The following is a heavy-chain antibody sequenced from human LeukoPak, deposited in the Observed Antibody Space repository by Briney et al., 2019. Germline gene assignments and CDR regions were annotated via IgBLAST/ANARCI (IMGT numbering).Heavy chain of an antibody. J-gene: IGHJ4*02. CDR2: IGDIGPNT. Sequence: GALRLSCAASGFTFSSNAMSWVRQAPGKGLEWVSGIGDIGPNTFYADSGKGRFTISRDNSKNKVYLQMNSLSAEDTAIYYGVKDPGGGYCSGGSCSYWGQGTLVTVSS. V-gene: IGHV3-23*01. D-gene: IGHD2-15*01. CDR3: VKDPGGGYCSGGSCSY. CDR1: GFTFSSNA.